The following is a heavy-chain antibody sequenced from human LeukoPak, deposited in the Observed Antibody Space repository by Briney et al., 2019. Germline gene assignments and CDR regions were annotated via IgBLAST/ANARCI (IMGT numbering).Heavy chain of an antibody. D-gene: IGHD1-26*01. CDR3: ARDPYGGGNYPPDY. CDR1: GFTFGDYA. CDR2: INWNGGST. Sequence: PGGSLRLSCTASGFTFGDYAMSWVRQAPGKGLERVSGINWNGGSTDYADSVKGRFTISRDNAKNSLYLQMNSLRVEDTALYYCARDPYGGGNYPPDYWGQGILVTVSS. V-gene: IGHV3-20*04. J-gene: IGHJ4*02.